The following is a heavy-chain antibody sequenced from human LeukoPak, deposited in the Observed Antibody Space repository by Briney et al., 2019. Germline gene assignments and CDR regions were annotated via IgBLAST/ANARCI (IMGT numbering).Heavy chain of an antibody. Sequence: SETLSLTCTVSGGSISDYYWSWIRQPPGKGLEWIGYMYYSGSSNYNPSLKSRVTVSVDTSKNQFSLKLNSVTAADTAVYYCARYSGYDSTFDYWGQGTLVTVSS. CDR2: MYYSGSS. V-gene: IGHV4-59*12. D-gene: IGHD5-12*01. CDR1: GGSISDYY. CDR3: ARYSGYDSTFDY. J-gene: IGHJ4*02.